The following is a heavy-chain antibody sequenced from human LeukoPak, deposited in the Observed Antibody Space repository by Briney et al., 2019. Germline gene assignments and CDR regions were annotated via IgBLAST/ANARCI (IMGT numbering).Heavy chain of an antibody. Sequence: VASVKVSCKASGYTFTSYGISWVRQAPGQGLEWMGWISAYNGNTNYAQKLQGRVTMTEDSSTDTAYMELSSLRSDDTAFYYCAAGRPYSLLDYWGQGTLLTVSS. CDR2: ISAYNGNT. D-gene: IGHD5-18*01. V-gene: IGHV1-18*01. CDR1: GYTFTSYG. J-gene: IGHJ4*02. CDR3: AAGRPYSLLDY.